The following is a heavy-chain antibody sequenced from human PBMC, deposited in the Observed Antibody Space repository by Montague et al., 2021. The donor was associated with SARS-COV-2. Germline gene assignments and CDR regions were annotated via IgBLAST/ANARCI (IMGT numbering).Heavy chain of an antibody. CDR1: GGSISGHY. CDR3: ARNGGAAVPGLLLGMDI. Sequence: SETLSLTCIVSGGSISGHYWSWVRQTPEKGLEWIGYIYYLGTINYKPSLKTRATFSVDTSKYQLSLMLTSVTAADTGVYYCARNGGAAVPGLLLGMDIWGQGTTVTVSS. D-gene: IGHD6-19*01. V-gene: IGHV4-59*11. J-gene: IGHJ6*02. CDR2: IYYLGTI.